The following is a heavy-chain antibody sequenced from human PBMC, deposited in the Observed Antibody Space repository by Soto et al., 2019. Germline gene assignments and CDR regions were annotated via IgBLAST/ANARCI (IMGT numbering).Heavy chain of an antibody. V-gene: IGHV3-7*03. Sequence: EVQLVQSGGGLVQPGGSLRLSCVGSGFTFTDFYMNWVRQAPGKGLEWVANIRPDGSETNYVESVKGRFTTSRDNAKNSLVLQMNSLRADDTAVCYFAGWGGHDYNYWGQGILVTVSS. J-gene: IGHJ4*02. CDR2: IRPDGSET. D-gene: IGHD4-4*01. CDR3: AGWGGHDYNY. CDR1: GFTFTDFY.